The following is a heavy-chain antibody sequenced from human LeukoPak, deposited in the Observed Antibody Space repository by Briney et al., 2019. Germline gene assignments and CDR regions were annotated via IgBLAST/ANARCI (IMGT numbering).Heavy chain of an antibody. CDR2: IYYSGST. CDR3: ARAANYYDSSGYYYEKLIDY. Sequence: SETLSLTCTVSGGSISSGDYCWSWIRQPPGKGLEWIGYIYYSGSTYYNPSLKSRVTISVDTSKNQFSLKLSSVTAADTAVYYCARAANYYDSSGYYYEKLIDYWGQGTLVTVSS. J-gene: IGHJ4*02. CDR1: GGSISSGDYC. D-gene: IGHD3-22*01. V-gene: IGHV4-30-4*01.